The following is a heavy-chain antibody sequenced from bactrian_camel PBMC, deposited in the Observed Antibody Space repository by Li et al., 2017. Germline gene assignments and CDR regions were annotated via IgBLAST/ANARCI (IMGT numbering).Heavy chain of an antibody. CDR2: INSDGRT. CDR1: GSAYRSYC. V-gene: IGHV3S53*01. D-gene: IGHD5*01. J-gene: IGHJ4*01. Sequence: HVQLVESGGGSVQAGGSLRLSCAASGSAYRSYCMGWFRQAPGKEREGVASINSDGRTSYTDSAKGRFTISRENDKNVLYLQMTSLKPEDTAMYYCAAEGKKWGVELTTDVLLEPLEFTYWDQGTQVTVS. CDR3: AAEGKKWGVELTTDVLLEPLEFTY.